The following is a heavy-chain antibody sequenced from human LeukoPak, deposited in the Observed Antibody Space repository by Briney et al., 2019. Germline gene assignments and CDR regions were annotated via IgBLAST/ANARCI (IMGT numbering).Heavy chain of an antibody. CDR3: ARDVYYGSGAVDY. CDR2: IHPDGKNT. J-gene: IGHJ4*02. D-gene: IGHD3-10*01. V-gene: IGHV3-74*01. Sequence: GGSLRLSCAASGFTFSGYWMDWVRQAPGKGLVWVSRIHPDGKNTAYADSVKGRFTISRDNARNTLFLQMNSLRAEDTAVYYCARDVYYGSGAVDYWGQGTLVTVSS. CDR1: GFTFSGYW.